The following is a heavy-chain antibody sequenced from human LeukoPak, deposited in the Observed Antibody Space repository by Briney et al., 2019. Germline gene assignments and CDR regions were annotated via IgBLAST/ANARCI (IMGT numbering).Heavy chain of an antibody. Sequence: GGSLRLSCAGSGFTFDEHAMHWVRQAPGKGLEWVSGIMWNSATIGYADSVKGRFTVSRNNAKNSLYLQMDSLRTEDTALYYCGKDLKPGGLDVWGQGTTVTVSS. V-gene: IGHV3-9*01. CDR2: IMWNSATI. J-gene: IGHJ6*02. CDR1: GFTFDEHA. D-gene: IGHD7-27*01. CDR3: GKDLKPGGLDV.